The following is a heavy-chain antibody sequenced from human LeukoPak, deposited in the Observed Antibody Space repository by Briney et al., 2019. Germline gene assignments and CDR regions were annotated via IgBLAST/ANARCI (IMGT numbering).Heavy chain of an antibody. Sequence: GGSLRLSCAAPGFTFSSYAMHWVRQAPGKGLEWVAVISYDGSNKYYADSVKGRFTISRDNSKNTLYLQMNSLRAEDTAVYYCAREYYDILTGYGMDVWGKGTTVTVSS. D-gene: IGHD3-9*01. CDR2: ISYDGSNK. V-gene: IGHV3-30*04. CDR3: AREYYDILTGYGMDV. CDR1: GFTFSSYA. J-gene: IGHJ6*04.